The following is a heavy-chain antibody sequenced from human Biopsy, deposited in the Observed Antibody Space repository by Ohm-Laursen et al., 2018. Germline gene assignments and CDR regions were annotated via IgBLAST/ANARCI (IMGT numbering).Heavy chain of an antibody. D-gene: IGHD2-8*01. V-gene: IGHV4-31*03. CDR1: GVSINGGRYY. CDR2: IFYSANT. Sequence: SDTLSLTCTVSGVSINGGRYYWNWIRHHPGKGLEWIGNIFYSANTYYNPSLKSRVTISVDTSKNQFSLKLSSVTAADTAVYYCARGIRYCTNAVCYKSGSGSYYRYYYGMDVWGQGTTVTVSS. J-gene: IGHJ6*02. CDR3: ARGIRYCTNAVCYKSGSGSYYRYYYGMDV.